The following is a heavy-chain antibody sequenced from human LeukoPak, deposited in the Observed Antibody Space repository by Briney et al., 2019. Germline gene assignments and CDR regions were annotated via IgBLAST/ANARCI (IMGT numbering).Heavy chain of an antibody. J-gene: IGHJ6*03. CDR3: ARMVRGVTIYSYYYYYYMDV. Sequence: SETLSLTCTVSGGSISSYFWSWIRQPPGKGLEWIGSIFYNGSTNYNPSLKSRVTMTVDTSKNQFSLKLSSVTAADTAVYYCARMVRGVTIYSYYYYYYMDVWGKGTTVTISS. V-gene: IGHV4-59*12. CDR2: IFYNGST. D-gene: IGHD3-10*01. CDR1: GGSISSYF.